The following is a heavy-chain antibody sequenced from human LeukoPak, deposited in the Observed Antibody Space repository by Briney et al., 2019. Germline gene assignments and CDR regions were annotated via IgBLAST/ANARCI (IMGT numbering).Heavy chain of an antibody. CDR2: IQQDGSEK. Sequence: GGSLRPSCAASGFTFNYYWLTWVRQAPGKGLEWVANIQQDGSEKYYVDSVKGRFIISRDNAKNSLYLHMNSLRAEDTAVYYCARVRKLRTRGVMDPLDYWGQGTLVTVSS. CDR3: ARVRKLRTRGVMDPLDY. D-gene: IGHD3-10*01. V-gene: IGHV3-7*01. J-gene: IGHJ4*02. CDR1: GFTFNYYW.